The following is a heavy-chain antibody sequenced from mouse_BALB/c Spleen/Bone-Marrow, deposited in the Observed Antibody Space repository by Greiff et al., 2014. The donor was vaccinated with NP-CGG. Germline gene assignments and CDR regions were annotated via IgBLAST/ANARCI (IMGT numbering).Heavy chain of an antibody. V-gene: IGHV1S29*02. CDR3: ARELSWYFDV. J-gene: IGHJ1*01. D-gene: IGHD1-1*02. Sequence: SGPELVKPGASVKISCKASGYTFTDYNMHWVKQSHGKSLEWIGYIYPYNGGTGYNQKFKSKATLTVDNSSSTAYMEPRSLTSEDSAVYYCARELSWYFDVWGAGTTVTVSS. CDR2: IYPYNGGT. CDR1: GYTFTDYN.